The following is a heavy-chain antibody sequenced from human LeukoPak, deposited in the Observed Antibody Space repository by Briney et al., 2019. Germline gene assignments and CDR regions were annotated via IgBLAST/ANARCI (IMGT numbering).Heavy chain of an antibody. CDR3: ARGGGSLLD. Sequence: SQTLSLTCAISGDSVSSTTTGWSWIRQSPSRGLEWLGRTYYRSKWYDDYAVSVKGRITIKPDTSKNQFSLQITSVTPEDTAVYFCARGGGSLLDWGQGTLVTVSS. CDR1: GDSVSSTTTG. CDR2: TYYRSKWYD. V-gene: IGHV6-1*01. D-gene: IGHD2-15*01. J-gene: IGHJ4*02.